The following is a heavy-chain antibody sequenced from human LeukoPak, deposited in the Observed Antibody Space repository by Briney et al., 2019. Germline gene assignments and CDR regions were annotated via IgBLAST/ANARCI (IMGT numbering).Heavy chain of an antibody. V-gene: IGHV3-53*01. CDR2: IYSGGNT. CDR3: ARLERVRGYCSGGSCYARSRYFDY. CDR1: GFTVSGSY. Sequence: SGGSLRLSCAASGFTVSGSYMSWVRQAPGRGLEWVSLIYSGGNTFYADSVKGRFTISRDNSKNTLYLQMNSLRADDTAVYYCARLERVRGYCSGGSCYARSRYFDYWGQGTLVSVSS. D-gene: IGHD2-15*01. J-gene: IGHJ4*02.